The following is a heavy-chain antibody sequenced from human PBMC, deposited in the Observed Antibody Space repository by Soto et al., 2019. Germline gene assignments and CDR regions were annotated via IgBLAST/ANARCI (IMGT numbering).Heavy chain of an antibody. Sequence: QVQLVQSGAEVKKPGASVKVSCKASGYTFTSYAMHWVRQAPGQRLEWMGWINAGNGNTKYSQKFQGRVTITRDTSASTAYMELSSLRSEDTAVYYCARDTPPDAGGTAAAGTRYYYYYYMDVWGKGTTVTVSS. CDR3: ARDTPPDAGGTAAAGTRYYYYYYMDV. D-gene: IGHD6-13*01. CDR1: GYTFTSYA. V-gene: IGHV1-3*01. J-gene: IGHJ6*03. CDR2: INAGNGNT.